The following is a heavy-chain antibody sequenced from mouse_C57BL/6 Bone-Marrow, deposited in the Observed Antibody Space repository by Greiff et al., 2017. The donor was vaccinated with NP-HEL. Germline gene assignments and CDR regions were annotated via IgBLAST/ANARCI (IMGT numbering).Heavy chain of an antibody. CDR1: GYTFTSYG. Sequence: VQLQESGAELARPGASVKLSCKASGYTFTSYGISWVKQRTGQGLEWIGEIYPRSGNTYYNEKFKGKATLTADKSSSTAYMELRSLTSEDSAVYFCAHYGSSLFAYWGQGTLVTVSA. CDR2: IYPRSGNT. CDR3: AHYGSSLFAY. V-gene: IGHV1-81*01. J-gene: IGHJ3*01. D-gene: IGHD1-1*01.